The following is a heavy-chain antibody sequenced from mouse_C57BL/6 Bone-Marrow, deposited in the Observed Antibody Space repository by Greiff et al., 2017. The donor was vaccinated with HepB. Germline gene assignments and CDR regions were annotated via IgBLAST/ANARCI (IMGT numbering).Heavy chain of an antibody. V-gene: IGHV1-72*01. D-gene: IGHD1-1*01. CDR2: IDPNSGGT. CDR3: ARRGITTVVAKDWYFDV. CDR1: GYTFTSYW. J-gene: IGHJ1*03. Sequence: QVHVKQPGAELVKPGASVKLSCKASGYTFTSYWMHWVKQRPGRGLEWIGRIDPNSGGTKYNEKFKSKATLTVDKPSSTAYMQLSSLTSEDSAVYYCARRGITTVVAKDWYFDVWGTGTTVTVSS.